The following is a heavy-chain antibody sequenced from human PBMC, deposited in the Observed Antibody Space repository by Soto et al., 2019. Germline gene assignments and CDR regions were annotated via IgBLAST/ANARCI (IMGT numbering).Heavy chain of an antibody. J-gene: IGHJ6*02. CDR2: INPNGGST. Sequence: ASLKLSCKASGGAFSSYAISWVRQAPGQGLEWMGIINPNGGSTNYVQKFQGRVTMTSDTSTSTVYMELSSLRSEDTAVYYCAREGPYYYDSSGSLDVWGQGTTVTVSS. D-gene: IGHD3-22*01. V-gene: IGHV1-46*01. CDR3: AREGPYYYDSSGSLDV. CDR1: GGAFSSYA.